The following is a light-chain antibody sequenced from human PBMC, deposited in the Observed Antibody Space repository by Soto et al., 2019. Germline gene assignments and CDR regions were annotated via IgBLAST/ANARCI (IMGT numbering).Light chain of an antibody. J-gene: IGLJ2*01. Sequence: QSALTQPASVSGSPGQSITISCTGTSSDVGGYNYVSWYQQHPGKAPKLMIYDVSNRPSGDSNRFSGSKSVNTASLTISGLQAEDEADYYCSSYTSSSTVVVGGGSKLTVL. CDR1: SSDVGGYNY. CDR3: SSYTSSSTVV. CDR2: DVS. V-gene: IGLV2-14*01.